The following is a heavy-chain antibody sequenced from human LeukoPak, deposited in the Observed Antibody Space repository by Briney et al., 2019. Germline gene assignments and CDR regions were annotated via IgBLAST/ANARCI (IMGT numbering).Heavy chain of an antibody. CDR2: IGTVGDT. CDR3: AREMGDKYSSSWALDL. V-gene: IGHV3-13*01. J-gene: IGHJ2*01. Sequence: GGSLRLPCAASGFTFSNSDMHWVRQAAGKGLEWVSAIGTVGDTYYPDSVKGRFTISRENAKNSLYLQMNSLRAGDTAVYYCAREMGDKYSSSWALDLWGRGTLVTVSS. CDR1: GFTFSNSD. D-gene: IGHD6-13*01.